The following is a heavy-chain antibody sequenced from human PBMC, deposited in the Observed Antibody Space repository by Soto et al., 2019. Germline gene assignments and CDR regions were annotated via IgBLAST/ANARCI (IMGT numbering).Heavy chain of an antibody. J-gene: IGHJ3*02. V-gene: IGHV1-2*02. Sequence: ASVKVSCKAAGYSFTAYYMHWGRQAPGQGLEWMGWINPNSGGTNYAQKFQGRVTMTRDTSISTAYMDLSRLRSDDTAVYYCGRDRGGPDAFDIWGQGTMVTVSS. CDR3: GRDRGGPDAFDI. D-gene: IGHD3-16*01. CDR1: GYSFTAYY. CDR2: INPNSGGT.